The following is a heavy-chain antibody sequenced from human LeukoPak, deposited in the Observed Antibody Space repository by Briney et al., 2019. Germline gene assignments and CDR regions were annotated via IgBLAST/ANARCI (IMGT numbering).Heavy chain of an antibody. CDR1: GRSFSGYY. Sequence: SETLSLTCAVYGRSFSGYYWSWIRQPPGKGLEWIGEINNSGRTNSHPSLKSRATISVATSKNQFSLKLSSVTAADTAVYYCARGSSSRYRDYYYGMDVWGQGTTVTVSS. CDR2: INNSGRT. D-gene: IGHD2-2*02. J-gene: IGHJ6*02. CDR3: ARGSSSRYRDYYYGMDV. V-gene: IGHV4-34*01.